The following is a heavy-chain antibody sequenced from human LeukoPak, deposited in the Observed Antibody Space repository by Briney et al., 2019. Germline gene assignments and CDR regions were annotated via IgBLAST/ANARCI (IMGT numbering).Heavy chain of an antibody. Sequence: SETLSLTCAVYGGSFSDYYWSWIRQPPGKGLEWIGEINHSGSTNYNPSLKSRVTISVDTSKNQFSLKLSSVTAADTAVYYCARGRYCSSTSCYRHYYYCYGMDVRGQGTTVTVSS. J-gene: IGHJ6*02. CDR2: INHSGST. V-gene: IGHV4-34*01. CDR1: GGSFSDYY. CDR3: ARGRYCSSTSCYRHYYYCYGMDV. D-gene: IGHD2-2*01.